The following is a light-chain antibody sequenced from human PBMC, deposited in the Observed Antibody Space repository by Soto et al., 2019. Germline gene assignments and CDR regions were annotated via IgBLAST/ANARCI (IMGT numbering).Light chain of an antibody. CDR2: DAS. CDR1: QSVSGNY. CDR3: QQYSRSMLT. Sequence: EIVLTQSPATLSLSPGERATLSCGASQSVSGNYLAWYQQTPGLAPRLLIYDASTRATGVPDRFSGSGSGTDFTLTISRLEPEDFAVYYCQQYSRSMLTFGQGPKVEIK. V-gene: IGKV3D-20*01. J-gene: IGKJ1*01.